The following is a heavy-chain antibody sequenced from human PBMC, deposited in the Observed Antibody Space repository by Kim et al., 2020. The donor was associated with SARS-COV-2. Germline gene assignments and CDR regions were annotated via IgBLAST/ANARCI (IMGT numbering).Heavy chain of an antibody. J-gene: IGHJ4*02. CDR2: GGTI. V-gene: IGHV3-15*01. D-gene: IGHD1-1*01. CDR3: TTDWNGGY. Sequence: GGTIDYAAPVKGRFTISRDDSKNTVYLHMNSLRSEDTAVYSCTTDWNGGYWGQGTLVTVSS.